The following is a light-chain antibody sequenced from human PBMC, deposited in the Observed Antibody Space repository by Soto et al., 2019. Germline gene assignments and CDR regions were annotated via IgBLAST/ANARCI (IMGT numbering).Light chain of an antibody. J-gene: IGKJ1*01. CDR1: QSVGNY. V-gene: IGKV3-11*01. Sequence: ETVLSQSPATLSLSHGERATLSCRASQSVGNYVALYQQKPGQAPRLLIYDASNRATGIPARFSGSGSGTDFTLSIGRLEPEDFAVYYCQQYGSLSWTFGQGTMVDVK. CDR3: QQYGSLSWT. CDR2: DAS.